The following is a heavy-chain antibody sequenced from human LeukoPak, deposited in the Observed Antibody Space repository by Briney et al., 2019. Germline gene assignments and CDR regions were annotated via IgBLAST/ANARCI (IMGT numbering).Heavy chain of an antibody. CDR2: INSDGINT. CDR1: GFTFSNYW. D-gene: IGHD2-2*01. Sequence: GGSLRLSCAASGFTFSNYWTHWVRQAPGKGLVWVSRINSDGINTSYADSVKGRFTISRDNAKNTLYLQMNSLRAEDTAVYYCAKSVGGVVPNYFDYWGQGTLVTVSS. V-gene: IGHV3-74*01. CDR3: AKSVGGVVPNYFDY. J-gene: IGHJ4*02.